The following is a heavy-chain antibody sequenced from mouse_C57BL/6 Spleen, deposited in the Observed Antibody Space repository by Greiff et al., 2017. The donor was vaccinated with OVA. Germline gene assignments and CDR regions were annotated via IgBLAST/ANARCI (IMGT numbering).Heavy chain of an antibody. V-gene: IGHV1-53*01. CDR2: INPSNGGT. J-gene: IGHJ4*01. CDR3: ARYTITTVDHYAMDY. CDR1: GYTFTSYW. D-gene: IGHD1-1*01. Sequence: QVQLQQPGTELVKPGASVKLSCKASGYTFTSYWMHWVKQRPGQGLEWIGNINPSNGGTNYNEKFKSKATLTVDKSSSTAYMQLSSLTSEDSAVYYCARYTITTVDHYAMDYWGQGTSVTVSS.